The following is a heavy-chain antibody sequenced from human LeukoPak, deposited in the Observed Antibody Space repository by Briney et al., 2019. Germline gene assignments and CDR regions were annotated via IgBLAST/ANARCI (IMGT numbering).Heavy chain of an antibody. V-gene: IGHV1-69*05. Sequence: SVKVSCKASGGTFSSYAISWVRQAPGQGLEWMGRIIPIFGTANYAQKFQGRVTITTDESTSTAYMELSSLRSEDTAVYYCARVPLSGYYDSSGYMSYWGQGTLVTVPS. CDR1: GGTFSSYA. CDR3: ARVPLSGYYDSSGYMSY. CDR2: IIPIFGTA. D-gene: IGHD3-22*01. J-gene: IGHJ4*02.